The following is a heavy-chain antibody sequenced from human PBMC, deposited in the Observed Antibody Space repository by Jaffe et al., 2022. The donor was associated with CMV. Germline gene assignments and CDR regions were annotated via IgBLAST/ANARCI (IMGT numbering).Heavy chain of an antibody. Sequence: EVQLVESGGGLVKPGGSLRLSCAASGFTFSSYSMNWVRQAPGKGLEWVSSISSSSSYIYYADSVKGRFTISRDNAKNSLYLQMNSLRAEDTAVYYCARAFHYDFWSANRGSGLGYYWGQGTLVTVSS. D-gene: IGHD3-3*01. CDR3: ARAFHYDFWSANRGSGLGYY. CDR1: GFTFSSYS. J-gene: IGHJ4*02. V-gene: IGHV3-21*01. CDR2: ISSSSSYI.